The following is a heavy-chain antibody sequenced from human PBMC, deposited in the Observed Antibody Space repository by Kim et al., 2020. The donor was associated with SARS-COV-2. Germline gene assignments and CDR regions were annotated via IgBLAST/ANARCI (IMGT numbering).Heavy chain of an antibody. J-gene: IGHJ4*02. CDR1: GYMFTSYA. CDR3: ARDGHYDSSGYYVFDY. CDR2: IKTNTGNP. V-gene: IGHV7-4-1*02. Sequence: ASVKVSCKASGYMFTSYALNWVRQAPGQGVEWMGWIKTNTGNPTYAQGSTGRDVLSLDTSVSTAYRQISSVKAEDTAVYYCARDGHYDSSGYYVFDYWGQ. D-gene: IGHD3-22*01.